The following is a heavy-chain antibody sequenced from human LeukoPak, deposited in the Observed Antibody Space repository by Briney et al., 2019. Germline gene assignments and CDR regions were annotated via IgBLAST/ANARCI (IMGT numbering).Heavy chain of an antibody. CDR1: GGSFSGYY. D-gene: IGHD3-16*02. CDR2: INHSGST. Sequence: PSETLSLTCAVYGGSFSGYYWSWIRQPPGKGLEWFGEINHSGSTNYNPSLKSRVTISVDTSKNQFSLKLSSVTAADTAVYYCARLIDYYYGMDVWGQGTTVTVSS. CDR3: ARLIDYYYGMDV. V-gene: IGHV4-34*01. J-gene: IGHJ6*02.